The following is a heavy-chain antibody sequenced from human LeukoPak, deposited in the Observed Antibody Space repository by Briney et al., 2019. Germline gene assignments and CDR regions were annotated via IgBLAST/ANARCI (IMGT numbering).Heavy chain of an antibody. V-gene: IGHV3-74*01. CDR3: ARVGSSIVGATAFDY. D-gene: IGHD1-26*01. CDR1: GFTFSSYW. J-gene: IGHJ4*02. CDR2: INSDGSST. Sequence: GGSLRLSCAAPGFTFSSYWMHWVRQAPGKGLVWVSRINSDGSSTSYADSVKGRFTISRDNAKNTLYLQMNSLGAEDTAVYYCARVGSSIVGATAFDYWGQGTLVTVSS.